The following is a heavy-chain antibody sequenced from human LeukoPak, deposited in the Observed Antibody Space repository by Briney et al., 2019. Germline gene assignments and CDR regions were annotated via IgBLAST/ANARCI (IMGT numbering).Heavy chain of an antibody. CDR1: GFTFSSYS. Sequence: GGSLRLSCAASGFTFSSYSMNWVRQAPGKGLEWVSSISSSSSYIYYADSVKGRFTISRDNAKNSLYLQMNSLRAADTAVYYCARGPYYYYYMDVWGKGTTVTVSS. CDR3: ARGPYYYYYMDV. CDR2: ISSSSSYI. V-gene: IGHV3-21*04. J-gene: IGHJ6*03.